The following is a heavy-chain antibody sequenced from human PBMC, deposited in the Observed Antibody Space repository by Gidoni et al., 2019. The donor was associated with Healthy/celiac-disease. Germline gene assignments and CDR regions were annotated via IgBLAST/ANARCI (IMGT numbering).Heavy chain of an antibody. CDR3: ARAYYDSSGYPYWYFDL. CDR2: IYTGGST. CDR1: GGSISSYY. V-gene: IGHV4-4*07. Sequence: QVQLQESGPGLVKPSETLSLTCTDSGGSISSYYWSWIRQPAGKGLEWIGRIYTGGSTNYNPSLKSRVTMSVDTSKNQFSLKLSSVTAADTAVYYCARAYYDSSGYPYWYFDLWGRGTLVTVSS. D-gene: IGHD3-22*01. J-gene: IGHJ2*01.